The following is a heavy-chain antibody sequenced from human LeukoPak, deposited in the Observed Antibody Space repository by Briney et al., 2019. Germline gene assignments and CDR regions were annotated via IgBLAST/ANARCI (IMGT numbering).Heavy chain of an antibody. CDR2: IYSGGST. CDR3: ARAPGYCSGGSCYSLLDY. Sequence: PGGSLRLSCAASGLTVSSNYMSWVRQAPGKGLEWVSIIYSGGSTYYADSVKGRFTISRDNSKTTLYLQMNSLRAEDTAVYYCARAPGYCSGGSCYSLLDYWGQGTLVTVSS. D-gene: IGHD2-15*01. J-gene: IGHJ4*02. V-gene: IGHV3-53*01. CDR1: GLTVSSNY.